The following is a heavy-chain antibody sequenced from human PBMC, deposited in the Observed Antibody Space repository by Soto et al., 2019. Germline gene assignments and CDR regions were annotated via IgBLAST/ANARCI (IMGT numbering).Heavy chain of an antibody. CDR1: GGSFSGYY. CDR2: INHSGST. V-gene: IGHV4-34*01. Sequence: TLSLTCAVYGGSFSGYYWSWIRQPPGKGLEWIGEINHSGSTNYNPSLKSRVTISVDTSKNQFSLKLSSVTAADTAVYYCARPLRYYGSGSHYYYYYGMDVWGQGTTVTVSS. CDR3: ARPLRYYGSGSHYYYYYGMDV. J-gene: IGHJ6*02. D-gene: IGHD3-10*01.